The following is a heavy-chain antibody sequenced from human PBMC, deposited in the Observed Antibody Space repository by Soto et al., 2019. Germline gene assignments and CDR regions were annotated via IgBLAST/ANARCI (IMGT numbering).Heavy chain of an antibody. V-gene: IGHV1-3*05. CDR2: INAGNGNT. Sequence: QVQLVQSGAEEKKPGASVKVSCKASGYTFTSYAMHWVRQAPGQRLEWMGWINAGNGNTKYSQKFQGRVTITRDTSASTAYMELSSLRSEDTAVYYCARSRRITMVRGGSGVSDYWGQGTLVTVSS. J-gene: IGHJ4*02. CDR3: ARSRRITMVRGGSGVSDY. CDR1: GYTFTSYA. D-gene: IGHD3-10*01.